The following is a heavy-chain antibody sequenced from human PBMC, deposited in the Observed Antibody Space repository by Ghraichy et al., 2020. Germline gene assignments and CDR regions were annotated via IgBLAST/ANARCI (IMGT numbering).Heavy chain of an antibody. CDR1: GFTFSSYG. CDR3: ARGRNYYDSSGYYPQTFDY. D-gene: IGHD3-22*01. V-gene: IGHV3-33*01. Sequence: GESLNISCAASGFTFSSYGMHWVRQAPGKGLEWVAVIWYDGSYKYYADSVKGRFTISRDNSKNTLYLQMNSLRAEDTAVYYCARGRNYYDSSGYYPQTFDYWGQGTLVTVSS. CDR2: IWYDGSYK. J-gene: IGHJ4*02.